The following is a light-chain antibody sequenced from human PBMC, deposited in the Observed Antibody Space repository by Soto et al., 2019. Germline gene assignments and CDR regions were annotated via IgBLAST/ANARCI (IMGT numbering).Light chain of an antibody. CDR1: QSISSY. Sequence: DIQMTQSPSSLSASVGDRVTITCRASQSISSYLNWYQQKPGKAPKLLIYAASSLQSGVPSRFSGSGSGTEFTRTISSLQPEDFATYYCQQSYSTSWTFGQGTKVEIK. CDR3: QQSYSTSWT. J-gene: IGKJ1*01. CDR2: AAS. V-gene: IGKV1-39*01.